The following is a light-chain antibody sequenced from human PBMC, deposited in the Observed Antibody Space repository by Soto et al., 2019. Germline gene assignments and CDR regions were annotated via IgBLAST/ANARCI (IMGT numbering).Light chain of an antibody. Sequence: DIQLTQSPSFLSAAVGDRVTIICRASQDISNYLAWYQQKPRKAPKLLIFGAFTLQSGVPSRFSGSGSGTEFTITISSLQPEDFAIYYCQHLNYYPYTFGQGTKLEIK. J-gene: IGKJ2*01. CDR2: GAF. CDR1: QDISNY. V-gene: IGKV1-9*01. CDR3: QHLNYYPYT.